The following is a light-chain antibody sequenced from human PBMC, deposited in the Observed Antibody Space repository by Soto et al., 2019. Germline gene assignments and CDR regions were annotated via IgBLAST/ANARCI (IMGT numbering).Light chain of an antibody. CDR2: DNN. J-gene: IGLJ1*01. V-gene: IGLV1-51*01. CDR3: RTWDSTLSVV. Sequence: QSVLTQPPSVSAAPGQKVTISCAGSSANIGNNYVSWYQHPQGAAPKLLIYDNNKRSSGIPDGFSGSKSGTSATLNITGLQTGGEDDYDCRTWDSTLSVVFGTGTKHTV. CDR1: SANIGNNY.